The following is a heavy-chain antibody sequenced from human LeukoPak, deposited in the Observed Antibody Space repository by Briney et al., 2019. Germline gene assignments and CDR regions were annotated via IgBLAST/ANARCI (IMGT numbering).Heavy chain of an antibody. D-gene: IGHD6-13*01. CDR3: ARRTTAGTLDP. CDR2: INGYGTTT. Sequence: GGSLRLSCAASGFTFETYWMHWVRHAPGKGLVWVSCINGYGTTTNYADSVKGRFTISRDNAKNTLYLQMNSLRAEDTAVYYCARRTTAGTLDPWGQGTLVTVSS. J-gene: IGHJ5*02. V-gene: IGHV3-74*01. CDR1: GFTFETYW.